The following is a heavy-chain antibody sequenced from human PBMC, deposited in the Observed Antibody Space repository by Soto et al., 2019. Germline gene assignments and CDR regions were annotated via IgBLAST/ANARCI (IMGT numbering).Heavy chain of an antibody. CDR1: GFTFSSYA. V-gene: IGHV3-23*01. J-gene: IGHJ4*02. Sequence: GGSLRLSCAASGFTFSSYAMSGVRQAPGKGLEWVSAISGSGGSTYYADSVKGRFTISRDNSKNTLYLQMNSLRAEDTAVYYCAKDQDGSGSYWAYWGQGTLVTVSS. D-gene: IGHD3-10*01. CDR3: AKDQDGSGSYWAY. CDR2: ISGSGGST.